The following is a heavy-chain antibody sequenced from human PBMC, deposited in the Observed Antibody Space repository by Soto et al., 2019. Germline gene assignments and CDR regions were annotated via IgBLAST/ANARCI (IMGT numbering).Heavy chain of an antibody. V-gene: IGHV3-23*01. D-gene: IGHD3-3*01. CDR3: ANPRYYDFWSGYYTGEARGMDV. CDR2: ISGSGGST. J-gene: IGHJ6*02. Sequence: GGSLRLSCAASGFTFSSYAMSWVRQAPGKGLEWVSAISGSGGSTYYADPVKGRFTISRDNSKNTLYLQMNSLRAEDTAVYYCANPRYYDFWSGYYTGEARGMDVWGQGTTVTVSS. CDR1: GFTFSSYA.